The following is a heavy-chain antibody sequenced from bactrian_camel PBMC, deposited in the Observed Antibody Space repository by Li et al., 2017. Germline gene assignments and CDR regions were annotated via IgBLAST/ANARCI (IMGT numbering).Heavy chain of an antibody. CDR2: IAIGDDSA. V-gene: IGHV3S19*01. CDR3: AKWRHRDLHY. J-gene: IGHJ4*01. D-gene: IGHD1*01. CDR1: DSKFSGRW. Sequence: DVQLVESGGGLVQPGGSLRLSCVTSDSKFSGRWMHWVRQAPGKGLEWAGSIAIGDDSAYSADSVKGRFTISRDNAKNTLYLQLNSLKPEDTAMYYCAKWRHRDLHYWGQGTQVTVS.